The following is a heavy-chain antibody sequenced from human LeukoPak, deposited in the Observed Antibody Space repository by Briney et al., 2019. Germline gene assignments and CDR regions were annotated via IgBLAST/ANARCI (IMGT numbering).Heavy chain of an antibody. D-gene: IGHD7-27*01. V-gene: IGHV3-7*03. CDR2: IRQDGDTK. J-gene: IGHJ4*02. Sequence: GGSLRLSCAASGFPFNAYWMTWVRQAPGKGLEWVANIRQDGDTKYYVDSVKGRFTISRDNSKNTLYLQLNSLRAEDTAVYYCAKTGGPWDWGQGTLVTVSS. CDR1: GFPFNAYW. CDR3: AKTGGPWD.